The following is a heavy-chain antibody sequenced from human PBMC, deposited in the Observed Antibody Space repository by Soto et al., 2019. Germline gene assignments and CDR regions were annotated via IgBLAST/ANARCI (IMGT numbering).Heavy chain of an antibody. V-gene: IGHV3-72*01. CDR3: AMLGGWSGGSSGMDV. D-gene: IGHD6-19*01. CDR2: IRRKANSYTT. J-gene: IGHJ6*02. CDR1: GLIFSDYH. Sequence: EVQLVESGGGLVQPGGSLRLSCAASGLIFSDYHMDWVRQAPGKGLEWVGRIRRKANSYTTEYAASVKGRFTISRDDSKNSLYLQMNGLKSEDTGVYYCAMLGGWSGGSSGMDVWGQGTTVTVSS.